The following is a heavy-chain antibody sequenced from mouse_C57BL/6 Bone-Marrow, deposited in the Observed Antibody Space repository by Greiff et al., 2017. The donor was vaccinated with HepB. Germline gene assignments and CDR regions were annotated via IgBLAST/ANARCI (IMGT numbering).Heavy chain of an antibody. V-gene: IGHV1-4*01. CDR2: INPSSGYT. Sequence: QVQLKQSGAELARPGASVKMSCKASGYTFTSYTMHWVKQRPGQGLEWIGHINPSSGYTKYNQKFKDKATLTADKSSSTAYMQLSSLTSEDSAVYYCAISLLDYWGQGTTLTVSS. CDR1: GYTFTSYT. J-gene: IGHJ2*01. CDR3: AISLLDY.